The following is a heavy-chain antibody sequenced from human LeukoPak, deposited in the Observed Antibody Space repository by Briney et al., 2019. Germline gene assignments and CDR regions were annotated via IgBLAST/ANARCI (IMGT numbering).Heavy chain of an antibody. CDR2: IYSGGST. CDR1: GFTVSSNY. D-gene: IGHD2-21*01. V-gene: IGHV3-53*01. J-gene: IGHJ4*02. CDR3: ARVVFPSRVSDY. Sequence: GGSLRLSCAASGFTVSSNYMSWVRQAPGKGLEWVSVIYSGGSTYYADSVKGRFTISRDNSKNTLYLQMNSLRAEDTAVYYCARVVFPSRVSDYWGQGTLVTVSS.